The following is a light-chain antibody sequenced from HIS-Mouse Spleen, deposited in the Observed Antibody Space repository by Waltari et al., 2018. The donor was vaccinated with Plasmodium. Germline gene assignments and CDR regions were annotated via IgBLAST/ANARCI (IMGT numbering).Light chain of an antibody. J-gene: IGLJ1*01. V-gene: IGLV2-14*03. CDR2: DVS. Sequence: QSALTQPASVSGSPGQSITISCTGTSSDVGGYNYVSWYQHNPGKAPKLMIYDVSNRPSGVSNRFSGSKSGNTASLTISGLQAEDEADYYCSSYTSSSTLNYVFGTGTKVTVL. CDR3: SSYTSSSTLNYV. CDR1: SSDVGGYNY.